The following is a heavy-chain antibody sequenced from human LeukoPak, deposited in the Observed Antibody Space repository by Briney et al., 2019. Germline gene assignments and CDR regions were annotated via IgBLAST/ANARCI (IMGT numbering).Heavy chain of an antibody. Sequence: SETLSLTCAVYGGSFSGYYWSWIRQPPGKGLEWIGEINHSGSTNYNPSLKSRVTISVDTSKNQFSLKLSSVTAADTAVYYCASSYSSSWYGAFDYWGQGTLVTVSS. CDR1: GGSFSGYY. D-gene: IGHD6-13*01. J-gene: IGHJ4*02. CDR2: INHSGST. CDR3: ASSYSSSWYGAFDY. V-gene: IGHV4-34*01.